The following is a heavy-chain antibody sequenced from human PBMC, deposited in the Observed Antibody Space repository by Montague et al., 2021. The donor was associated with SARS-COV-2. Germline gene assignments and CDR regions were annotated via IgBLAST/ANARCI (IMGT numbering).Heavy chain of an antibody. CDR3: ARGGGDYDGNPFDY. V-gene: IGHV4-61*01. CDR1: GGSISSGSYY. J-gene: IGHJ4*02. Sequence: SETLSLTCTVSGGSISSGSYYWSWIRQPPGKGLEWIGYIYYSGSTYYTPSLKSRVSFSVDASKNEFSLRLTSVSAADTAVYYCARGGGDYDGNPFDYWGQGTLVTVSS. D-gene: IGHD4-23*01. CDR2: IYYSGST.